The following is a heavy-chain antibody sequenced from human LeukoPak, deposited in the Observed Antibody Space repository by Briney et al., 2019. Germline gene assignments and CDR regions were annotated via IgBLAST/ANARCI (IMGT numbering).Heavy chain of an antibody. V-gene: IGHV3-74*01. D-gene: IGHD2-8*01. J-gene: IGHJ3*02. CDR3: ARGTPFNGFDI. CDR1: GFTFSNYW. CDR2: INTDGSTT. Sequence: GGSLRLSCAASGFTFSNYWMHWVRQAPGKGLVWVTRINTDGSTTSYADSVEGRFTISRDNAKNSLYLQMNSPRAEDTAVYYCARGTPFNGFDIWGQGTMVTVSS.